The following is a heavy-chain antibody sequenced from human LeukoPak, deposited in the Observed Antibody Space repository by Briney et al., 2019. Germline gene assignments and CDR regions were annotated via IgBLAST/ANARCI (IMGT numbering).Heavy chain of an antibody. D-gene: IGHD3/OR15-3a*01. J-gene: IGHJ5*02. CDR2: IYYSGST. CDR1: GDSVSSSSYY. V-gene: IGHV4-39*01. CDR3: ARQEIGLRSFDP. Sequence: SETLSLTCSVSGDSVSSSSYYWGWIRQPPGKGLEWIGSIYYSGSTHYNPSLKSRVTISVDTSKNQFSLNLGSVTAADTAVYYCARQEIGLRSFDPWGQGTLVTVSS.